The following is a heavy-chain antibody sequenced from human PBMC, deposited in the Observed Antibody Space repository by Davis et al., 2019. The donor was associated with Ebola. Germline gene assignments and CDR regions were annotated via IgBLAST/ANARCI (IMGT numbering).Heavy chain of an antibody. Sequence: AASVKVSCKASGYTFTSYDINWVRQATGQGLEWVGWMNPNSGNTGYAQKFQGRVTMTRNTSISTAYMELSSLRSEDTAVYYCARDGRFHYGMDVWGQGTTVTVSS. J-gene: IGHJ6*02. D-gene: IGHD1-26*01. V-gene: IGHV1-8*01. CDR3: ARDGRFHYGMDV. CDR1: GYTFTSYD. CDR2: MNPNSGNT.